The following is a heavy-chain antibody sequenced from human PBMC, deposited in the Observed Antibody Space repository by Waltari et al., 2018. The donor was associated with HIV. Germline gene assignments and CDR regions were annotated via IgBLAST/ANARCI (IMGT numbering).Heavy chain of an antibody. V-gene: IGHV3-7*01. Sequence: EVQLVESGGGLVQPGGSLRLSCTVSGFTFSATWMTWIRQAPGEGLERVANINTDGTENDYVDSVKGRFTISRDNAKNALYLQMNSLRVEDTAVYYCARDRGWQQFDYWGRGTLVTVSS. D-gene: IGHD3-10*01. CDR3: ARDRGWQQFDY. CDR1: GFTFSATW. CDR2: INTDGTEN. J-gene: IGHJ4*02.